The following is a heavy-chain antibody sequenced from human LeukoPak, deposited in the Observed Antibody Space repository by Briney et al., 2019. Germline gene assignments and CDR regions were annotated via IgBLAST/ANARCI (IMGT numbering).Heavy chain of an antibody. Sequence: GGSLRLSCVASGFTFSSYAMHWVRQAPGKGLEWVAVISYDGSNKYYADSVKGRFTISRDNSKNTLYLQMNSLRAEDTAVYYCAKRPGLFDYWGQGTLVTVSS. CDR3: AKRPGLFDY. CDR2: ISYDGSNK. V-gene: IGHV3-30-3*02. CDR1: GFTFSSYA. J-gene: IGHJ4*02. D-gene: IGHD7-27*01.